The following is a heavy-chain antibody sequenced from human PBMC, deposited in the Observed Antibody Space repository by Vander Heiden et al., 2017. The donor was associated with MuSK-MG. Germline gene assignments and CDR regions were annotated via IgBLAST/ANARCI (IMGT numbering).Heavy chain of an antibody. CDR1: GFTFRSYG. CDR2: ISGSGTDT. CDR3: AKTPLYSGSRAFDP. V-gene: IGHV3-23*04. Sequence: EEQLVESGGGLVQPGGSLRLSCAASGFTFRSYGMSWVRQAPGKGLEWVSTISGSGTDTYYADSVKGRFTISSDSSKNTMYPQMNSLRAEDTAVYYCAKTPLYSGSRAFDPWGQGTLVTVSS. J-gene: IGHJ5*02. D-gene: IGHD1-26*01.